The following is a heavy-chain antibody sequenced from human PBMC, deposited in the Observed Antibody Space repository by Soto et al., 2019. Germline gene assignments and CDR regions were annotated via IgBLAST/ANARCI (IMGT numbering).Heavy chain of an antibody. J-gene: IGHJ5*02. Sequence: QVQLQESGPGLVKPSQTLSLTCTVSGGSISSGDYYWSWIRQPPGKGLEWIGYIYYSGSTYYNPSLKRRVTISVDTSKNQFSLKLSSVTAADTAVYYCARDGFLRYCSGGSCSNWFDPWGQGTLVTVSS. CDR1: GGSISSGDYY. V-gene: IGHV4-30-4*01. CDR2: IYYSGST. CDR3: ARDGFLRYCSGGSCSNWFDP. D-gene: IGHD2-15*01.